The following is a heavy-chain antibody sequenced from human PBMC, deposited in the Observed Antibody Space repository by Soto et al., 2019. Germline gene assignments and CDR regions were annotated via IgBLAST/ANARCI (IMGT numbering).Heavy chain of an antibody. CDR3: AGDYGYSTSGGMDV. V-gene: IGHV5-10-1*01. Sequence: LGESLKISCKGSGYSFTSYWISWVRQMPGKGLEWMGRIDPSDSYTNYSPSFQGHVTVSADKSISTAYLQWSSLKASDTAMYYCAGDYGYSTSGGMDVWGQGTTVTVSS. CDR1: GYSFTSYW. CDR2: IDPSDSYT. D-gene: IGHD6-13*01. J-gene: IGHJ6*02.